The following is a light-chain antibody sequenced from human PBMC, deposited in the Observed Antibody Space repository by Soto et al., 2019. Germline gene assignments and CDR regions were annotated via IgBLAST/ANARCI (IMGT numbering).Light chain of an antibody. CDR3: CSYTSSEEV. V-gene: IGLV2-11*01. J-gene: IGLJ1*01. CDR1: SSDVGSYDY. Sequence: QSALIQPPSVSGSPGQSVTISCTGTSSDVGSYDYVSWYQQHPGTVPKPMIYNVNTQPSGVPDRFSGSKSGNTASMTISGLQAEDEADYYCCSYTSSEEVFGTGTKLTVL. CDR2: NVN.